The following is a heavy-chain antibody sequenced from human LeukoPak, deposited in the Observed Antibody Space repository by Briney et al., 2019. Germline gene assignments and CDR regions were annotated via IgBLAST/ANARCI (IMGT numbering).Heavy chain of an antibody. D-gene: IGHD3-22*01. J-gene: IGHJ3*02. CDR3: AREGRDSSGYYYVDAFDI. CDR1: GFTFSSYS. V-gene: IGHV3-21*01. CDR2: ISSSSSYI. Sequence: GGSLRLSCAASGFTFSSYSMNWVRQAPGKGLEWVSSISSSSSYIYYADSVKGRFTISRDNAKNSLYLQMNSLRAEDTAVYCCAREGRDSSGYYYVDAFDIWGQGTMVTVSS.